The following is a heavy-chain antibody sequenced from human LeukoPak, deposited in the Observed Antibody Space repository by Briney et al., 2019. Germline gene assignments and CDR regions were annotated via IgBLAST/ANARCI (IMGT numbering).Heavy chain of an antibody. CDR3: ARSSSDGYNLFDY. D-gene: IGHD5-12*01. CDR1: GGSISSYY. CDR2: IYYSGST. V-gene: IGHV4-59*01. J-gene: IGHJ4*02. Sequence: PSETLSLTCTVSGGSISSYYWSWIRQPPGEGLEWIGYIYYSGSTNYNPSLKSRVTISVDTSKNQFSLKLSSVTAADTAVYYCARSSSDGYNLFDYWGQGTLVTVSS.